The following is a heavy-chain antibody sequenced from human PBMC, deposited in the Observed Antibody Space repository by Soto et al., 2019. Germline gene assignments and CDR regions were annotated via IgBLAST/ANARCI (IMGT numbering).Heavy chain of an antibody. J-gene: IGHJ4*02. CDR1: GFTFSSYG. CDR3: ARRASPASYCSSTSCYPWALDY. D-gene: IGHD2-2*01. V-gene: IGHV3-30*03. Sequence: QVQLVESGGGVVQPGRSLRLSCAASGFTFSSYGMHWVRQAPGKGLEWVAVISYDGSNKYYADSVKGRFTISRDNSKNTLYLQMNSLRAEDTAVYYCARRASPASYCSSTSCYPWALDYWGQGTLVTVSS. CDR2: ISYDGSNK.